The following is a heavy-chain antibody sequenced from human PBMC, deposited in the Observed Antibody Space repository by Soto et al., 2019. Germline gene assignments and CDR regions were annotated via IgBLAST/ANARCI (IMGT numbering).Heavy chain of an antibody. Sequence: EVQLVESGGGLVQPGRSLRLSCAASGFRFDDYDMHWVRQAPGKGLEWVSSISWNSGIIGYADSVKGRFTISRDNAKNSLHLQMNSLRTEDTAFYYCAKDATVAAYYFDSWGQGTLVTV. V-gene: IGHV3-9*01. J-gene: IGHJ4*02. CDR3: AKDATVAAYYFDS. CDR1: GFRFDDYD. CDR2: ISWNSGII. D-gene: IGHD6-19*01.